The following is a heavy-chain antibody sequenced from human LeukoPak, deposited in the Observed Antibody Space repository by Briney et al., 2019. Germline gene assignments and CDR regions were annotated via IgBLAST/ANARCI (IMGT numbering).Heavy chain of an antibody. D-gene: IGHD6-19*01. CDR2: ISGSGGST. CDR3: ARDPIAVAGYFDY. CDR1: GFTFINYA. Sequence: GGSLRLSCAASGFTFINYAMSWVRQAPGKGLEWVSVISGSGGSTYYADSVKGRFTISRDNSKNTLYLQMNSLRAEDTAVYYCARDPIAVAGYFDYWGQGTLVTVSS. V-gene: IGHV3-23*01. J-gene: IGHJ4*02.